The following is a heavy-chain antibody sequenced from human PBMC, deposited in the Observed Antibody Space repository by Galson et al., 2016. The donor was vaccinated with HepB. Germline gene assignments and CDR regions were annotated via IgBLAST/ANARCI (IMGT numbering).Heavy chain of an antibody. CDR1: GFSFSSYS. J-gene: IGHJ5*02. CDR3: ARDTKDFWP. CDR2: ISRTSSYK. D-gene: IGHD3-3*01. V-gene: IGHV3-21*01. Sequence: SLRLSCAASGFSFSSYSMNWARQAPGKGLEWVSTISRTSSYKHYADSVKGRFTISRDNAKNSLFLQMNSLTVEDTAVYYCARDTKDFWPWGQGSLVTVSS.